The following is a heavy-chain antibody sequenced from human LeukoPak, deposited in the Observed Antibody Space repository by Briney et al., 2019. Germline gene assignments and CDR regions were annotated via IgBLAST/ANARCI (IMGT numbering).Heavy chain of an antibody. Sequence: ASVKVSCKASGGTFGSYAISWVRQAPGQGLEWMGRIIPIFGTANYAQKFQGRVTITTDESTSTAYMELSSLRSEDTAVYYCARERQGYSYGPYFDYWGQGTLVTVSS. J-gene: IGHJ4*02. D-gene: IGHD5-18*01. CDR1: GGTFGSYA. CDR3: ARERQGYSYGPYFDY. CDR2: IIPIFGTA. V-gene: IGHV1-69*05.